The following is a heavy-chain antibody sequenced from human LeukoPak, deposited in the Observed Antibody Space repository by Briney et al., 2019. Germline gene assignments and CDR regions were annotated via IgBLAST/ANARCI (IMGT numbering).Heavy chain of an antibody. D-gene: IGHD6-13*01. CDR3: ARPLSGSSSWHGDAFDI. Sequence: PSETLSLTCTVSGGSISSSTYYWGWIRQPPGKGLEWIGSIYYSGSTYYNASLKSRVTISADMSKNQFSLKLSSVTAADTAVYYCARPLSGSSSWHGDAFDIWGQGTMVTVSS. V-gene: IGHV4-39*01. CDR2: IYYSGST. J-gene: IGHJ3*02. CDR1: GGSISSSTYY.